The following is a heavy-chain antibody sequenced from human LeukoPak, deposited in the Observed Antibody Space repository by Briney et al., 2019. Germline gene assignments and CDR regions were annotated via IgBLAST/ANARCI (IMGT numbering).Heavy chain of an antibody. V-gene: IGHV5-51*01. J-gene: IGHJ3*02. Sequence: GESLKISCQGSGYSFTSYWIGWVRQMPGKGLEWMGIIYPGDSDTRYSPSFQGQVTISADKSISTAYLQWSSLKASDTAMYYCASPHLGSGSGSYYRGVAFDIWGQGTMVTVSS. D-gene: IGHD3-10*01. CDR1: GYSFTSYW. CDR3: ASPHLGSGSGSYYRGVAFDI. CDR2: IYPGDSDT.